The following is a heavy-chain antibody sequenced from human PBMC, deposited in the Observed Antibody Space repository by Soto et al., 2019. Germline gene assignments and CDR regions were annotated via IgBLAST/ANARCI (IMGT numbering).Heavy chain of an antibody. V-gene: IGHV3-48*01. Sequence: EVQLVESGGGLVQPGGSLRLSCAASGFTFSSYSMNWVRQAPGKGLEWVSYISSSSSTIYYADSVNGRFTISRDNAKNSLYLQMTSLRAEDTAVYYCARDHSGHYYMDVWGKGTTVTVSS. CDR2: ISSSSSTI. J-gene: IGHJ6*03. CDR1: GFTFSSYS. D-gene: IGHD6-19*01. CDR3: ARDHSGHYYMDV.